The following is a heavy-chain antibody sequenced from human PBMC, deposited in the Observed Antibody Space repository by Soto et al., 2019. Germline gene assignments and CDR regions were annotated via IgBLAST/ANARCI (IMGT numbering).Heavy chain of an antibody. CDR3: ARVGGSIAARRAPLAYYYGMDV. Sequence: GGSLRLSCAASGFTFSDYYMSWIRQAPGKGLEWVSYISSSGSTIYYADSVKGRFTISRDNAKNSLYLQMNSLRAEDTAVYYCARVGGSIAARRAPLAYYYGMDVWGQGTTVTVSS. CDR1: GFTFSDYY. CDR2: ISSSGSTI. V-gene: IGHV3-11*01. J-gene: IGHJ6*02. D-gene: IGHD6-6*01.